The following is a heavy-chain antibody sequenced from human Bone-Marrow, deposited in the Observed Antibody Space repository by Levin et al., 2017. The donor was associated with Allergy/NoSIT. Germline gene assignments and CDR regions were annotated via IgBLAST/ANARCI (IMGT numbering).Heavy chain of an antibody. D-gene: IGHD3-3*01. J-gene: IGHJ4*02. Sequence: GGSLRLSCAASGFTFDDYAMHWVRQAPGKGLEWVSGISWNSGSIGYADSVKGRFTISRDNAKNSLYLQMNSLRAEDTALYYCAKSPRGAYYDFWSGYHVGYFDYWGQGTLVTVSS. CDR2: ISWNSGSI. CDR1: GFTFDDYA. CDR3: AKSPRGAYYDFWSGYHVGYFDY. V-gene: IGHV3-9*01.